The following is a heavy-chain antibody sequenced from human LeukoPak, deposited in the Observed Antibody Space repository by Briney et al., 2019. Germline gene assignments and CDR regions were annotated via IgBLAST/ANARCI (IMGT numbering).Heavy chain of an antibody. J-gene: IGHJ4*02. CDR2: IRGSGDST. V-gene: IGHV3-23*01. CDR1: GFTFNNYA. Sequence: GGSLRLSCAASGFTFNNYAMSWVRQPPGKGLEWVSAIRGSGDSTYYAESVKGRFTISRDNSKNTLYLQMNSLRAEDTAVYYCAKRFRGTSGLYYFDSWGQGTLVTVSS. D-gene: IGHD2/OR15-2a*01. CDR3: AKRFRGTSGLYYFDS.